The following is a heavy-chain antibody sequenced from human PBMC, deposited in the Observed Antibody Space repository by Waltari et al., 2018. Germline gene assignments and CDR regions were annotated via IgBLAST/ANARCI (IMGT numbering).Heavy chain of an antibody. CDR3: AKGANPQHPYHFEN. CDR2: LSGSGGRT. Sequence: EVQLLESGGGLVQPGGSLRLSCAASGFTFSRSAMSWVRQAPGKGLEWVSGLSGSGGRTDDADSVKGRFTISRDNSKNTLSLQMNSLRVEDTAIYYCAKGANPQHPYHFENWGQGTLVTVSS. V-gene: IGHV3-23*01. CDR1: GFTFSRSA. J-gene: IGHJ4*02.